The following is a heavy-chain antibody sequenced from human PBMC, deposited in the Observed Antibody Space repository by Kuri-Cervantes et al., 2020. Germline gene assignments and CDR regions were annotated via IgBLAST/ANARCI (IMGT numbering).Heavy chain of an antibody. D-gene: IGHD5-24*01. Sequence: GGSLRLSCAASGFTFSSYGMHWVRQAPGKGLEWVAVISHDGSNKYYADSVKGRFTISRDNAKNSLYLQMNSLRAEDTAVYYCARVRDGYNPPVIDYWGQGTLVTVSS. CDR3: ARVRDGYNPPVIDY. J-gene: IGHJ4*02. CDR1: GFTFSSYG. CDR2: ISHDGSNK. V-gene: IGHV3-30*03.